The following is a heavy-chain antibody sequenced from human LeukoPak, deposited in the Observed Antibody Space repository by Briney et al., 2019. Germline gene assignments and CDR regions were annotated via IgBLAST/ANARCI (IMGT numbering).Heavy chain of an antibody. CDR2: IYYSGST. CDR3: ACYGSGSYMFDH. D-gene: IGHD3-10*01. V-gene: IGHV4-59*01. CDR1: GGSISTCY. J-gene: IGHJ5*02. Sequence: PSETLSLTCTVSGGSISTCYWNWIRQPPGKGGLEWIGYIYYSGSTNYNPSLERRVTISVDPPKNQLSLTLSPVTAADTAVYYCACYGSGSYMFDHWGQGTLVTVSS.